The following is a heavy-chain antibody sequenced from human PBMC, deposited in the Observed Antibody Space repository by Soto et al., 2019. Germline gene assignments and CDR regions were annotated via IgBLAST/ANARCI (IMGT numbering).Heavy chain of an antibody. Sequence: GGSLRLSCAASGFVFKDSSIHWVRQASGKGLEWVGRIRDGAYSYATAYAESVKGRFTISRDDSNNTAYLQMSGLKTEDTAIYYCTRLISAAHDYWGQGTLVTVSS. J-gene: IGHJ4*02. V-gene: IGHV3-73*01. D-gene: IGHD3-10*01. CDR1: GFVFKDSS. CDR3: TRLISAAHDY. CDR2: IRDGAYSYAT.